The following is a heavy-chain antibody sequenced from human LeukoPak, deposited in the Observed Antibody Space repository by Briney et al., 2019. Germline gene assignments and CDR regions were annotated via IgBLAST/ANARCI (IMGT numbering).Heavy chain of an antibody. CDR2: IYTSGST. V-gene: IGHV4-4*07. Sequence: PSETLSLTCTVSGGSISSYYWSWIRQPAGKGLEWIGRIYTSGSTNYNPSLKSRVTISVDTSNNQFSLKLSSVTAADTAVYYCARHPCTTSCRGGFDYWGQGTLVTVSS. CDR3: ARHPCTTSCRGGFDY. D-gene: IGHD2-2*01. J-gene: IGHJ4*02. CDR1: GGSISSYY.